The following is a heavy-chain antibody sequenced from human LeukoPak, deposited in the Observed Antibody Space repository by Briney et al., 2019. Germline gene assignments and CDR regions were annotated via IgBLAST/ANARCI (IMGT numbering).Heavy chain of an antibody. CDR3: ARQDAPAASSDY. V-gene: IGHV1-69*13. CDR2: IIPIFGTA. Sequence: GASVKVSCKASGGTFSSCAISWVRQAPGQGLEWMGGIIPIFGTANYAQKFQGGVTITADESTSTAYMELSSLRSEDTAVYYCARQDAPAASSDYWGQGTLVTVSS. D-gene: IGHD6-25*01. CDR1: GGTFSSCA. J-gene: IGHJ4*02.